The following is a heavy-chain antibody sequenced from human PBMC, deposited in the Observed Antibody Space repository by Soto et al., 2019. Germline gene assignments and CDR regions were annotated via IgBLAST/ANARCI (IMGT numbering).Heavy chain of an antibody. CDR3: ARVQSCYDFGH. CDR1: GYTFTSYG. J-gene: IGHJ5*02. D-gene: IGHD5-12*01. Sequence: QVQLVQSGAEVKKPGASVKVSCKASGYTFTSYGINWVRQAPGQGLEWMGWISANNGNTHYAQKLQGRVTMTTDTSTSTAYKELRSLRSDGTGVYFCARVQSCYDFGHWGQGTLVTVSS. CDR2: ISANNGNT. V-gene: IGHV1-18*01.